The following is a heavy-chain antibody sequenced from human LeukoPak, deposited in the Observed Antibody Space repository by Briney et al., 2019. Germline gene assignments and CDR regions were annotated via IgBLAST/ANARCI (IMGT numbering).Heavy chain of an antibody. Sequence: PSETLSLTCTVSGGSISSSSYYWSWIRQPPGKGLEWIGEINHSGSTNYNPSLKSRVTISVDTSKNQFSLKLSSVTAADTAVYYCATRIAVAGTDADFDYWGQGTLVTVSS. V-gene: IGHV4-39*01. D-gene: IGHD6-19*01. J-gene: IGHJ4*02. CDR2: INHSGST. CDR1: GGSISSSSYY. CDR3: ATRIAVAGTDADFDY.